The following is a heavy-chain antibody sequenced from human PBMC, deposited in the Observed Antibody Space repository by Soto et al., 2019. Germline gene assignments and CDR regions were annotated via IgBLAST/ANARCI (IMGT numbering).Heavy chain of an antibody. Sequence: GESLKISCKGSGYSFTSSWINWVRQVPGKGLEWMGRIDPSDSYTTYSPSFQGHVTFSADKSITTAYLQWTSLKASDTAKYYCATTSGSDTSGLHPAPLDYWGQGTLVTVSS. CDR2: IDPSDSYT. V-gene: IGHV5-10-1*01. J-gene: IGHJ4*02. D-gene: IGHD3-22*01. CDR1: GYSFTSSW. CDR3: ATTSGSDTSGLHPAPLDY.